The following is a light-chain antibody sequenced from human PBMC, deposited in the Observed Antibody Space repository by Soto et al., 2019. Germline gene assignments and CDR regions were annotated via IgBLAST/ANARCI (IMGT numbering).Light chain of an antibody. CDR2: AAS. J-gene: IGKJ2*01. V-gene: IGKV3-20*01. CDR3: QQYGSSPVYT. CDR1: QSVSSSY. Sequence: EIVLTQSPGTLSLSPGERATLSCRASQSVSSSYLAWYQQKPGQAPRLLIYAASSRATGIPDRFSGSGSGTDFTRTISILEPEDFAVYYCQQYGSSPVYTFGQVNKLEIK.